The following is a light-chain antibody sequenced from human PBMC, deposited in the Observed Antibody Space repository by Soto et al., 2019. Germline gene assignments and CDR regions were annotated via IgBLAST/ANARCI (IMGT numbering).Light chain of an antibody. CDR1: QSLLQSNGYNY. J-gene: IGKJ5*01. CDR2: LGS. Sequence: EIVMTQSPLALSVTPGEPASISCRSSQSLLQSNGYNYLDWYLQKPGQTPQLLIYLGSNRASGVPDRFSGSGSGTDFTLKISRVEAEDVGVYYCMQALQTPITFGQGTRLEIK. CDR3: MQALQTPIT. V-gene: IGKV2-28*01.